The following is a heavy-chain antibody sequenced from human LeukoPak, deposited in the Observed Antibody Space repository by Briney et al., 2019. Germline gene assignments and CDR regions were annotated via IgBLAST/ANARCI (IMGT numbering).Heavy chain of an antibody. V-gene: IGHV3-23*01. CDR1: GFTLSSYA. Sequence: PGGSLRLSCAASGFTLSSYAMSWVRQAPGKGLEWVSAISVSGNTYHADSVKGRFTISRDSSKNTLYLQMNRLRAEDAAVYYCARVGNDILTGYVDYYYYYYMDVWGKGTTVTVSS. D-gene: IGHD3-9*01. J-gene: IGHJ6*03. CDR3: ARVGNDILTGYVDYYYYYYMDV. CDR2: ISVSGNT.